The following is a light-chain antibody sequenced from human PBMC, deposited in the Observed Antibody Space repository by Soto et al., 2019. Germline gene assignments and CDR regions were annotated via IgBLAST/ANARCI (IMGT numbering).Light chain of an antibody. V-gene: IGKV3-11*01. CDR3: QQRSNWPWT. J-gene: IGKJ1*01. CDR2: DAS. CDR1: QSVSNF. Sequence: EIVLTQSPATLSLSPGERATLSCRASQSVSNFLAWYQQKPGQAPRLLISDASNRATGIPGRFSGSGSGTASSLTISSLEPEDFAVYYCQQRSNWPWTFGQGTKVEIK.